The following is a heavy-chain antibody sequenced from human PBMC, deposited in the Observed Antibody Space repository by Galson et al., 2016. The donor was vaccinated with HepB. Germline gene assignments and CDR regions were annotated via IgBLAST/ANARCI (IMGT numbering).Heavy chain of an antibody. J-gene: IGHJ3*02. CDR3: ARDWLRGYFDWFRKGAFDI. D-gene: IGHD3-9*01. V-gene: IGHV3-7*03. CDR1: RFTFSNYW. Sequence: SLRLSCAASRFTFSNYWMSWVRQAPGKGLEWVANIKKDGSAKYYADSVKGRFTISRDNAKNSLYLQMNSLRAEDTAVYYCARDWLRGYFDWFRKGAFDIWGQGTMVTVSS. CDR2: IKKDGSAK.